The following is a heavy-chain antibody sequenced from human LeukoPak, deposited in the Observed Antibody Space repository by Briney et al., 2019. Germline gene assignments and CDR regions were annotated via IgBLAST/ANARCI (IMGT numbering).Heavy chain of an antibody. CDR1: GGTFSSYA. CDR3: ATRGYSYGYSYYYYYGMDV. V-gene: IGHV1-69*13. D-gene: IGHD5-18*01. Sequence: SVKVSCKASGGTFSSYAISWVRQAPGQGLEWMGGIIPIFGTANYAQNFQGRVTITADESTSTAYMELSSLRSEDTAVYYCATRGYSYGYSYYYYYGMDVWGQGTTVTVSS. J-gene: IGHJ6*02. CDR2: IIPIFGTA.